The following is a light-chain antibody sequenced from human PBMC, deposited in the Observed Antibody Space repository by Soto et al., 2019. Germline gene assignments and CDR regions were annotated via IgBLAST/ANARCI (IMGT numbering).Light chain of an antibody. CDR1: QSISSW. CDR3: QQYNSYSRT. Sequence: DIQMTQSPSTLSASVGDRVTITCRASQSISSWLAWYQQKLGKAPKLLIYDAYSLESGVPSRFSGSGSGTEFTLTISSLQPDDFATYYCQQYNSYSRTVGQGTKVDIK. CDR2: DAY. V-gene: IGKV1-5*01. J-gene: IGKJ1*01.